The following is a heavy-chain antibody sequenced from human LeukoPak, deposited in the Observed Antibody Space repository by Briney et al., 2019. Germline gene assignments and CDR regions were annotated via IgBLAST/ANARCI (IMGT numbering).Heavy chain of an antibody. V-gene: IGHV3-7*01. Sequence: GGSLRLSCAASGFIFRSYWMSWVRQAPGKGLEWVANIKQDGSEKYCVDSVKGRFTISRDNAKSSLYLQMNSLRAEDTAVYYCASTSRYCSSTTCYTFDYWGQGALVTVSS. J-gene: IGHJ4*02. CDR1: GFIFRSYW. CDR3: ASTSRYCSSTTCYTFDY. D-gene: IGHD2-2*01. CDR2: IKQDGSEK.